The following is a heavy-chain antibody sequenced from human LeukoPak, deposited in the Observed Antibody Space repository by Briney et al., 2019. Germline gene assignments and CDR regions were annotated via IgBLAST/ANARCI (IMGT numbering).Heavy chain of an antibody. V-gene: IGHV3-30-3*01. CDR3: ASSETGTTGGYYGMDV. CDR2: ISYDGSNK. J-gene: IGHJ6*02. CDR1: GFTFSSYA. D-gene: IGHD1-7*01. Sequence: PGGSLRLSCAASGFTFSSYAMHWVRQAPGKGLEWVAVISYDGSNKYYADSVKGRFTISRDNSKNTLYLQMNSLRDEDTAVYYCASSETGTTGGYYGMDVWGQGTTVTVSS.